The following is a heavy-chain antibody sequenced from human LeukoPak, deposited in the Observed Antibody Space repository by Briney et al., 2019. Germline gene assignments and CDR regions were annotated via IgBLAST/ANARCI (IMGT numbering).Heavy chain of an antibody. CDR3: ATTSRGSSSY. V-gene: IGHV4-34*01. CDR1: GGSFSGYY. J-gene: IGHJ4*02. CDR2: INHSGST. D-gene: IGHD6-6*01. Sequence: PSETLSLTCAVYGGSFSGYYWSWIRQPPGKGLEWIGEINHSGSTNYNPSLKSRVTISVDTSKNQFPLKLSSVTAADTAVYYCATTSRGSSSYWGQGTLVTVSS.